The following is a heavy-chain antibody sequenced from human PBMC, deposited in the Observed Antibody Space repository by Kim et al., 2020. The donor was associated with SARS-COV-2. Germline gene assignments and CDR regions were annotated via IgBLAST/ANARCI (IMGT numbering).Heavy chain of an antibody. CDR1: GFTFGDYA. CDR3: TRITRTTSTYYYYYGMDV. J-gene: IGHJ6*02. V-gene: IGHV3-49*04. CDR2: IRSKAYGGTT. Sequence: GGSLRLSCTASGFTFGDYAMSWVRQAPGKGLEWVGFIRSKAYGGTTEYAASVKGRFTISRDDSKSIAYLQMNSLKTEDTAVYYCTRITRTTSTYYYYYGMDVWGQGTTVTVSS. D-gene: IGHD1-20*01.